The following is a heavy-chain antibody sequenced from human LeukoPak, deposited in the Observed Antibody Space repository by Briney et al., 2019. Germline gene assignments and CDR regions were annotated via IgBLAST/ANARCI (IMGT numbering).Heavy chain of an antibody. CDR3: GRQWLVSPLIDY. V-gene: IGHV4-34*01. J-gene: IGHJ4*02. CDR2: INHSGST. CDR1: GWSFSGYY. Sequence: SETLSLTCAVYGWSFSGYYWSWIRQPPGKGLEWIGEINHSGSTNYNPSLRSRVTVSVHTSKNQLSLKLSSVTAADTAVYYYGRQWLVSPLIDYWRQGTLVTVSS. D-gene: IGHD6-19*01.